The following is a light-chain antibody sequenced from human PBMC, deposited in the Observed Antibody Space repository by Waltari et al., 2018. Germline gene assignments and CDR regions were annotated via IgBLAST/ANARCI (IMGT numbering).Light chain of an antibody. CDR1: LSIHYC. CDR3: QQYNSYSPNT. CDR2: KAS. Sequence: DIQMTQSPSTLSASVGDRVTITCWASLSIHYCLAWYQQIPGKAPKLLIHKASSLESGVPSRFSCSGSGTEVTITISSLQPDDFATYDCQQYNSYSPNTFGQGTKLEIK. J-gene: IGKJ2*01. V-gene: IGKV1-5*03.